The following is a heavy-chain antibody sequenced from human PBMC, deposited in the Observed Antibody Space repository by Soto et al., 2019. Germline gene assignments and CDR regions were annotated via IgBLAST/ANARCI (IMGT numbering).Heavy chain of an antibody. D-gene: IGHD3-10*01. CDR2: INQNEGEK. CDR3: ARGRPPSSGGNFDS. V-gene: IGHV3-7*01. CDR1: GFTFRNYR. Sequence: ESGGGLVQPGGSLRVSCTASGFTFRNYRMTWVRQAPGKGLEWVANINQNEGEKYYVDSVKGRFTISRDNAYNSLYLEMDKLRVDDAAVYFCARGRPPSSGGNFDSWGKGTVVSVSS. J-gene: IGHJ4*02.